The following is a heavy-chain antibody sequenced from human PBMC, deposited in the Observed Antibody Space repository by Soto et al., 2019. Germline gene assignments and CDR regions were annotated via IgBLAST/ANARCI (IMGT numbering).Heavy chain of an antibody. CDR2: IYYSGST. J-gene: IGHJ4*02. V-gene: IGHV4-31*03. D-gene: IGHD3-3*01. CDR1: GGSLSSGGYY. Sequence: SETLSLTCTVSGGSLSSGGYYWSWIRQHPGKGLEWIGYIYYSGSTYYNPSLKSRVTISVDTSKNQFSLKLSSVTAADTAVYYCARALYYDFWSGYSQKGGFDYWGQGTLVTVSS. CDR3: ARALYYDFWSGYSQKGGFDY.